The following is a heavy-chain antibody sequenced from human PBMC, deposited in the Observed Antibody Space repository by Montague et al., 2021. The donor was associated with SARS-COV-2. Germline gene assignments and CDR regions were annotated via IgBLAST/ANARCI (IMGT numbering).Heavy chain of an antibody. J-gene: IGHJ6*02. D-gene: IGHD1-1*01. CDR2: TYYRSKWCN. Sequence: CAISGDSVSSNSATWNWVRQSPSRGLELLGRTYYRSKWCNDYAVXVSGRVTINPDTSKNQFSLQLNSVTPEDTAIYYCTSGREGNYNVMDVWGQGTTVTVSS. CDR1: GDSVSSNSAT. CDR3: TSGREGNYNVMDV. V-gene: IGHV6-1*01.